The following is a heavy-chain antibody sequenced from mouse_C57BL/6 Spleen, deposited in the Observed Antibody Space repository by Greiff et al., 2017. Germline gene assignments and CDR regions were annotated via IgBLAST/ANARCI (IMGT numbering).Heavy chain of an antibody. J-gene: IGHJ1*03. CDR2: SLPGSGST. CDR3: AVITTVVATDFDV. CDR1: GYTFTGYW. V-gene: IGHV1-9*01. Sequence: VQLQQSGAELMKPGASVQLSCKATGYTFTGYWIEWVKQRPGHGLEWIGESLPGSGSTHYNEKFKGKATFTADTSSNTAYMQLSSLTTEDSAIYYCAVITTVVATDFDVWGTGTTVTVSS. D-gene: IGHD1-1*01.